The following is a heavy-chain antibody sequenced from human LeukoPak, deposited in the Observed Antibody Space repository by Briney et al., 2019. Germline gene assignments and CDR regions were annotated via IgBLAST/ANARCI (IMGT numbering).Heavy chain of an antibody. CDR1: GLTLSSNW. V-gene: IGHV3-7*05. Sequence: GGSLRLSCVASGLTLSSNWMGWVRQAPGKGLEWGATIKEDGSQKYYVGPVKGRFTISRDNAMRSLYLQMNSLRAEHTAVYYCAREALYGGNRRFDYWGQGILVTVSS. D-gene: IGHD4/OR15-4a*01. CDR3: AREALYGGNRRFDY. J-gene: IGHJ4*02. CDR2: IKEDGSQK.